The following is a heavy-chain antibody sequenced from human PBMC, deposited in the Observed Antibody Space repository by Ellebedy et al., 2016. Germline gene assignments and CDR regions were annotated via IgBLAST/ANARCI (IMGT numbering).Heavy chain of an antibody. J-gene: IGHJ5*02. V-gene: IGHV3-9*01. CDR3: AKGTMDYSHH. CDR2: ISWNSAAI. Sequence: LKISXATSGFTFDDYALHWVRQVPGKGLEWVSGISWNSAAIGYGEAVKGRFTISRDSAKNYLYLQMNSLRVEDTALYFCAKGTMDYSHHWGQGTLVTVSS. CDR1: GFTFDDYA. D-gene: IGHD3-10*01.